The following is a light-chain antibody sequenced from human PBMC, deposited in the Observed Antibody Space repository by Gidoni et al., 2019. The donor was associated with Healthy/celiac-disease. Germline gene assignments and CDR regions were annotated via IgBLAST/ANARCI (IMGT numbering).Light chain of an antibody. V-gene: IGKV1-39*01. Sequence: IQMTHSPSPLSASVGDRVTIPRRASQSICSYLNWYRQKPGKAPKLLIYAASSLQSGVPSRFSGSGSRTDFTLTMSNLQPEDFATYYCQQSYSTLSWTFGQGTKVEIK. CDR3: QQSYSTLSWT. CDR2: AAS. J-gene: IGKJ1*01. CDR1: QSICSY.